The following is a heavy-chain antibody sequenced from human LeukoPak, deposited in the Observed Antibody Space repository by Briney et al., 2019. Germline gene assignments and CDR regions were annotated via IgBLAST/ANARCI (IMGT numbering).Heavy chain of an antibody. Sequence: GGSLRLSCAASGFTFSNYGMHWVRQAPGKGLEWVAFIRFDGTSKYYADSVKGRFTISRDNSQNTVSLQVNSLRAEDTAVYYCAREKYYYDFDYWGQGTLVTVSS. CDR1: GFTFSNYG. CDR2: IRFDGTSK. CDR3: AREKYYYDFDY. J-gene: IGHJ4*02. V-gene: IGHV3-30*02. D-gene: IGHD3-10*01.